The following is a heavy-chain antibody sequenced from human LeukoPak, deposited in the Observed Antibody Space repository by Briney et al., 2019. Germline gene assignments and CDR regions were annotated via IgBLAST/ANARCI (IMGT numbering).Heavy chain of an antibody. CDR3: GRTTWENSLDP. J-gene: IGHJ5*02. CDR1: GFTFSSYW. CDR2: IGPDGSYT. Sequence: GGSLRLPCAASGFTFSSYWMHWVRQAPGEGLVWVSRIGPDGSYTNYADSVKGRFTISRDNAKNTLYLQMNSLRAEDTAVYYCGRTTWENSLDPWGQGTLVTVSS. D-gene: IGHD1-26*01. V-gene: IGHV3-74*01.